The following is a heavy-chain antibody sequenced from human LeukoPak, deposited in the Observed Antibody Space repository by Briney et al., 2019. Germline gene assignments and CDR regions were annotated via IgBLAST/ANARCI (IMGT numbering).Heavy chain of an antibody. V-gene: IGHV1-69*13. CDR1: GGIFSSYA. CDR3: ARDSLAVAGIGSCVY. D-gene: IGHD6-19*01. CDR2: IIPIFGTA. Sequence: SVKVSCKASGGIFSSYAISWVRQAPGQGLEWMGGIIPIFGTANYAQKFQGRVTITADESTSTAYMELSSLRSEDTAVYYCARDSLAVAGIGSCVYWGQGTLVTVSS. J-gene: IGHJ4*02.